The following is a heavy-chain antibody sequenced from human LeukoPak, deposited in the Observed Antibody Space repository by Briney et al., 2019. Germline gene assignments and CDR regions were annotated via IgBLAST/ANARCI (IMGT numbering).Heavy chain of an antibody. D-gene: IGHD3-3*01. CDR3: ARGPDKYYDFWSGYHGSKENWYFDL. V-gene: IGHV1-8*01. Sequence: ASVKVSCKASGYTFTSYDINWVRQATGQGLEWMGWMNPNSGNTGYAQKFQGRVTMTRNTSISTAYMELSSLRSEDTAVYYCARGPDKYYDFWSGYHGSKENWYFDLWGRGTLVTVSS. CDR1: GYTFTSYD. J-gene: IGHJ2*01. CDR2: MNPNSGNT.